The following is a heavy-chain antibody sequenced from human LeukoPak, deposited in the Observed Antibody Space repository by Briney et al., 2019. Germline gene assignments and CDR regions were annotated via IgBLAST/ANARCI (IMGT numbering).Heavy chain of an antibody. CDR2: ISDNGGGT. Sequence: GASLRLSCAASGFTFSNYAMSWVRQAPGKGLEWVSTISDNGGGTHYADSVKGRFTISRDNSQNSLYLQMNGLRSEDTAIYFCAKDLYGPGTFFDYWGQGTLVTVSS. CDR3: AKDLYGPGTFFDY. CDR1: GFTFSNYA. V-gene: IGHV3-23*01. D-gene: IGHD3-10*01. J-gene: IGHJ4*02.